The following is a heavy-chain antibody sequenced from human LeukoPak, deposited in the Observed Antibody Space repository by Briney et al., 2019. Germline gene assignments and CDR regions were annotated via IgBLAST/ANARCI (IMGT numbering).Heavy chain of an antibody. D-gene: IGHD6-6*01. V-gene: IGHV3-30*02. J-gene: IGHJ4*02. CDR3: ASLRGGSSSSPYFDY. Sequence: GGSLRLSCAASGFTFNNYAMAWVRQAPGKGLEWVAFIRYDGSNKYYADSVKGRFTISRDNSKNTLYLQMNSLRAEDTAVYYCASLRGGSSSSPYFDYWGQGTLVTVSS. CDR1: GFTFNNYA. CDR2: IRYDGSNK.